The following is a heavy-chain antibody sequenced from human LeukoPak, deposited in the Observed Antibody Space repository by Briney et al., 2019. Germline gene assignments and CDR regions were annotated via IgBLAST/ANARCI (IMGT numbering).Heavy chain of an antibody. J-gene: IGHJ4*02. D-gene: IGHD6-13*01. V-gene: IGHV3-21*01. CDR3: ARLGVAAVGTSGYLDY. CDR2: ITSSSSYI. CDR1: GFTFSNFG. Sequence: PGGSLRLSCAASGFTFSNFGMNWARQAPGKGLEWVSSITSSSSYISYADSLRGRFTISRDNAKNSLYLQMNSLRAEDTAVYYCARLGVAAVGTSGYLDYWGQGTMVTVSS.